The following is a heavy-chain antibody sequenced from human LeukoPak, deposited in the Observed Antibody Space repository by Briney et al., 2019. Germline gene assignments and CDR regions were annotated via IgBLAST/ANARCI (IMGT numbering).Heavy chain of an antibody. CDR3: ARDRAPPTSWYFDY. CDR2: IYSGGTT. Sequence: PGRSLRLSCAVSGLTVSNNYMSWVRQAPGKGLEWVSVIYSGGTTYYADSVKGRFTISRDNSKNTLYLHMNSLRAEDTAVYYCARDRAPPTSWYFDYWGQGTLVTVSS. D-gene: IGHD2-2*01. J-gene: IGHJ4*02. V-gene: IGHV3-66*01. CDR1: GLTVSNNY.